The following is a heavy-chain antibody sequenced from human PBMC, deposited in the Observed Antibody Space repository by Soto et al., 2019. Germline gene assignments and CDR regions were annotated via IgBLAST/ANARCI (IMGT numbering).Heavy chain of an antibody. V-gene: IGHV4-59*12. CDR2: IYYSEST. CDR3: ARVRYFDQTFDY. J-gene: IGHJ4*02. Sequence: SETLSLTCIVSGGSISSYYWSWIRQPPGKGLEWIGYIYYSESTNYNPSLKSRVTISVDTSKNQFSLRLSSVTAADTAVYYCARVRYFDQTFDYWGQGTLVTVSS. CDR1: GGSISSYY. D-gene: IGHD3-9*01.